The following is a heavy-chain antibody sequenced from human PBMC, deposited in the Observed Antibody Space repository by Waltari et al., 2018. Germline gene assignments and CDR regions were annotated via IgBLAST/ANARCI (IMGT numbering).Heavy chain of an antibody. CDR3: ARSPYFYYGSGSFDYGMDV. Sequence: QVQLQQWGAGLLKPSETLSLTCAVYGGSFSGYYWSWFRQPPGKGLEWIGEINHSGSTNYNPSLKSRVTISVDTSKNQFSLKLSSVTAADTAVYYCARSPYFYYGSGSFDYGMDVWGQGTTVTVSS. CDR1: GGSFSGYY. V-gene: IGHV4-34*01. CDR2: INHSGST. J-gene: IGHJ6*02. D-gene: IGHD3-10*01.